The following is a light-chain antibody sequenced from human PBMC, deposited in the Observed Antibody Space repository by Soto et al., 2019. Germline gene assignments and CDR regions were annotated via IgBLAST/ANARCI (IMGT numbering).Light chain of an antibody. CDR1: SSMLEVIN. J-gene: IGLJ1*01. CDR3: CSSGGSPTYV. Sequence: QSALTQPASVSGSPGQSITISCTGTSSMLEVINLSPGTNNTQAKPPKLMIFEVNKRPSGVSNRFSGSKSGNTASLTISGLKVEDEADYYCCSSGGSPTYVFGTGTKLTVL. CDR2: EVN. V-gene: IGLV2-23*02.